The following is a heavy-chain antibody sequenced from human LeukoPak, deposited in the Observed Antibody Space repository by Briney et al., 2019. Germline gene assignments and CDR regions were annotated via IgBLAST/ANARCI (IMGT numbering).Heavy chain of an antibody. J-gene: IGHJ4*02. CDR3: ARGFFNFEA. CDR1: GFSVGGYY. D-gene: IGHD3-3*01. Sequence: GGSLRLSCAASGFSVGGYYMSWVRQAPGRGLEWVSVIYSGGDTSYADSVKGRFTVSRDNAKNTVDLHMNGLRPEDTAFYYCARGFFNFEAWGRGTLVTVSS. V-gene: IGHV3-66*02. CDR2: IYSGGDT.